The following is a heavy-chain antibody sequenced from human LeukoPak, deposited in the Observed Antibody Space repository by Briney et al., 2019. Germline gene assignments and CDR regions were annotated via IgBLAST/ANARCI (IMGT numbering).Heavy chain of an antibody. CDR3: ARDYYDSSGSTINYWYFDL. D-gene: IGHD3-22*01. V-gene: IGHV4-61*08. CDR2: IYYSGST. CDR1: CDSISSGGYS. Sequence: PSETLSLTCAVSCDSISSGGYSWSWIRQAPGKGLEWFGYIYYSGSTNYNPSLKSRVTISVDTSKNQFSLKLSSVTAADTAVYYCARDYYDSSGSTINYWYFDLWGRGTLVTVSS. J-gene: IGHJ2*01.